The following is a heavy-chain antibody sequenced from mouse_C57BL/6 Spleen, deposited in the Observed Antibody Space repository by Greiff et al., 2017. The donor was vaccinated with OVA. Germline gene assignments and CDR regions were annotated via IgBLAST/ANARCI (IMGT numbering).Heavy chain of an antibody. J-gene: IGHJ2*01. CDR2: IYPGDGDT. Sequence: QVQLQQSGPELVKPGASVKISCKASGYAFSSSWMNWVKQRPGKGLEWIGRIYPGDGDTNYNGKFKGKATLTADKSSSTAYMQLSSLTSEDSAVYFCARSAAYHLYFDYWGQGTTRTVSS. CDR1: GYAFSSSW. V-gene: IGHV1-82*01. CDR3: ARSAAYHLYFDY. D-gene: IGHD2-10*01.